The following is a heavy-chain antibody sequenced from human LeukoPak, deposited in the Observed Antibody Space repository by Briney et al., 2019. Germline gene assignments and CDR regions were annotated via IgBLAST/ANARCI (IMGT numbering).Heavy chain of an antibody. D-gene: IGHD3-10*01. CDR2: INHSGST. J-gene: IGHJ4*02. CDR3: ARVQITVVRGAFH. CDR1: GGSFSGYY. V-gene: IGHV4-34*01. Sequence: SETLSLTCAVYGGSFSGYYWSWIRQPPGKGLEWIGEINHSGSTNYNPSLKSRVTISVDTSKNQFSLKLSSVTAADTAVYYCARVQITVVRGAFHWAQETLVTVPS.